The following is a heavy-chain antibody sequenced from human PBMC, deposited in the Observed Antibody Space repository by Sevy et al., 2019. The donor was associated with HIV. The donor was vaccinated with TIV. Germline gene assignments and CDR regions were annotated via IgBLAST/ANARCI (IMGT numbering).Heavy chain of an antibody. CDR1: GGTFSSYA. Sequence: ASVKVSCKASGGTFSSYAISWVRQAPGQGLEWMGGIIPIFGTANYAQKFQGRVTITADESTSTAYMELSSLRSEETAVYYCARNYCSSTSCYSRFDYWGQGTLVTVSS. CDR2: IIPIFGTA. D-gene: IGHD2-2*02. CDR3: ARNYCSSTSCYSRFDY. V-gene: IGHV1-69*13. J-gene: IGHJ4*02.